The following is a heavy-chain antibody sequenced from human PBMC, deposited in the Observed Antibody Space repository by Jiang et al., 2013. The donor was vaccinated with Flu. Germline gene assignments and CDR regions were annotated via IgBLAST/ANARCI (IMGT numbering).Heavy chain of an antibody. CDR1: GGTFSSYR. CDR2: IIPVLEIP. J-gene: IGHJ4*02. V-gene: IGHV1-69*02. Sequence: GAEVKKPGSSVKVSCKASGGTFSSYRVSWVRQAPGQGLEWMGRIIPVLEIPDYAQQFQGRVTITADKSTNTAYMELSSLRSEDTAVYYCARVTGVTADDEGFFDYWGQGTLVTVSS. D-gene: IGHD2-21*02. CDR3: ARVTGVTADDEGFFDY.